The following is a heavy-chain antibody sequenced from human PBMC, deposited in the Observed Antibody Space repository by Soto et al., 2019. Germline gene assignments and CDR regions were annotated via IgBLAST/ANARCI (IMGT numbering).Heavy chain of an antibody. Sequence: QPGGSLRLSCAASGFSVSSTYMSWVRQAPGKGLEWVSTLSDGGSSHYADSVTGRFSVSRDNSKNTLYLQMNGLRADDTAIYYCARDYASGGYDYRGQGTQVTVSS. D-gene: IGHD5-12*01. CDR1: GFSVSSTY. J-gene: IGHJ4*02. CDR3: ARDYASGGYDY. V-gene: IGHV3-53*01. CDR2: LSDGGSS.